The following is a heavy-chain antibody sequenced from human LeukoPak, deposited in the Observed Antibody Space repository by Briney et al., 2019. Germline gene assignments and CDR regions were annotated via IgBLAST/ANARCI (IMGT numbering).Heavy chain of an antibody. J-gene: IGHJ6*02. V-gene: IGHV5-51*01. CDR2: IYPGDSDT. CDR3: AISRRYYYYGMDV. Sequence: GESLQISCQGSGYSFTSYWIGWVRQMPGKGLEWMGIIYPGDSDTRYSPSFQGQVTISADKSISTAYLQWSSLKASDTAMYYCAISRRYYYYGMDVWGQGTTVTVSS. CDR1: GYSFTSYW.